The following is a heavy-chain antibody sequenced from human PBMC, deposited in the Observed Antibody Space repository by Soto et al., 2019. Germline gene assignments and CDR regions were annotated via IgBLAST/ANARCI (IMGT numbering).Heavy chain of an antibody. V-gene: IGHV4-4*02. CDR2: IHYSGDI. CDR3: VCNGYYSLEY. J-gene: IGHJ4*02. CDR1: GDSITSSYW. D-gene: IGHD3-22*01. Sequence: QVQLQESGPGLVKPSGTLSLTCAVSGDSITSSYWWSWVRQAPGKGLEWIWEIHYSGDIKYASYIGSRVAISVDMSKNPFSLNLSSVTAADTAVYFCVCNGYYSLEYWGQGTQVIVSP.